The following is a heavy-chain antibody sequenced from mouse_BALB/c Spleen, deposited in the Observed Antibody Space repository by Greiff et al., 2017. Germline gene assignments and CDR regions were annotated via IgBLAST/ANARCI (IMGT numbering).Heavy chain of an antibody. CDR1: GYTFTDYA. CDR2: ISTYYGDA. J-gene: IGHJ4*01. V-gene: IGHV1S137*01. Sequence: QVQLQQSGAELVRPGVSVKISCKGSGYTFTDYAMHWVKQSHAKSLEWIGVISTYYGDASYNQKFKGKATMTVDKSSSTAYMELARLTSEDSAIYYCARSRIYYAMDYWGQGTSVTVAS. CDR3: ARSRIYYAMDY.